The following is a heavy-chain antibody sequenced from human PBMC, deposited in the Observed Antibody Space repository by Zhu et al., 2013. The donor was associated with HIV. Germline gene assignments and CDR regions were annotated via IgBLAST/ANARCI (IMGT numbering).Heavy chain of an antibody. J-gene: IGHJ1*01. D-gene: IGHD2-2*03. V-gene: IGHV1-69*01. CDR1: GGTFSNHA. CDR2: IIPIFSTA. Sequence: QVQLVQSGAEVKKPGSSVKVSCRASGGTFSNHAISWVRQAPGQGLQWMGGIIPIFSTADYAQKFQGRVTISADESTSTAYMEVSSLRSEDTAVYYCARGSGYCTSTRCSAEYFQDWGQGTVVTVSS. CDR3: ARGSGYCTSTRCSAEYFQD.